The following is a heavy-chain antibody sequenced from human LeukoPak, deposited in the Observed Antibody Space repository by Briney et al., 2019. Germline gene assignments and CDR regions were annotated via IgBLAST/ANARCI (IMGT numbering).Heavy chain of an antibody. CDR2: IKQDGSEK. J-gene: IGHJ4*02. V-gene: IGHV3-7*01. CDR1: GFTFSNYW. CDR3: ATQGSTVTTWDY. D-gene: IGHD4-17*01. Sequence: GGSLRLSRAASGFTFSNYWMSWVRQAPGKGLEWVANIKQDGSEKYYVDSVKGRFTISRDNAKNSLYLQMNSLRAEDTAVYYCATQGSTVTTWDYWGQGTLVTVSS.